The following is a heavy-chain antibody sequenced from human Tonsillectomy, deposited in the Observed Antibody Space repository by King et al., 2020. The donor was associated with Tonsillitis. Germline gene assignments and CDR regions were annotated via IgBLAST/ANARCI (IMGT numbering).Heavy chain of an antibody. Sequence: VQLVESGAEVKKPGASVKVSCKASGYTFTGYYMHWVRQAPGQGLEWMGWINPNSGGTNDAQMFQGRVTMTRDTSISTAYMELSRMRSDDTAVYYCARVPKGGSGSYQRMTFDYWGQGTLVTVSS. CDR1: GYTFTGYY. J-gene: IGHJ4*02. CDR3: ARVPKGGSGSYQRMTFDY. CDR2: INPNSGGT. V-gene: IGHV1-2*02. D-gene: IGHD1-26*01.